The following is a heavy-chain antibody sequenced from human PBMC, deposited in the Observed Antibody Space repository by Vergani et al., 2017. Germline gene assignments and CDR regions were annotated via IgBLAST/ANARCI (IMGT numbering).Heavy chain of an antibody. CDR2: IYYSGST. Sequence: QVQLQESGPGLVKPSQTLSLTCTVSGGSISSGDYYWSWIRQPPGKGLEWIGYIYYSGSTHYNPSLKSRVTISVDTSKNQFSLKLSSVTAADTAVYYCAGEDGKYQLLSRYYYYYMDVWGKGTTVTVSS. D-gene: IGHD2-2*01. CDR3: AGEDGKYQLLSRYYYYYMDV. V-gene: IGHV4-30-4*01. CDR1: GGSISSGDYY. J-gene: IGHJ6*03.